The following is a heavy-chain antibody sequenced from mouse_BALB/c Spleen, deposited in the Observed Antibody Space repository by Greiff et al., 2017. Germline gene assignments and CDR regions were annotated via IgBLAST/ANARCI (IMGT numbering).Heavy chain of an antibody. CDR3: ARPSSTATGAMDY. J-gene: IGHJ4*01. CDR2: ISSGGGST. Sequence: EVKLVESGGGLVKPGGSLKLSCAASGFAFSSYDMSWVRQTPEKRLEWVAYISSGGGSTYYPDTVKGRFTISRDNAKNTLYLQMSSLKSEDTAMYYCARPSSTATGAMDYWGQGTSVTVSS. D-gene: IGHD1-2*01. CDR1: GFAFSSYD. V-gene: IGHV5-12-1*01.